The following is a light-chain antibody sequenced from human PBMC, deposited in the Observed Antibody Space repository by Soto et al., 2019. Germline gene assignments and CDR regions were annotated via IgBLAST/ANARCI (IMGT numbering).Light chain of an antibody. CDR3: SSFTSSSTLI. Sequence: QSALTQPPSVSGSPGQSVTISCTGTSGDVGSYNRVSWYQQPPGTAPKLMIYEVSNRPSGVPDRFSGSKSGNTASLTISGLQAEDDADYYCSSFTSSSTLIFGLGTKLTVL. CDR2: EVS. J-gene: IGLJ2*01. CDR1: SGDVGSYNR. V-gene: IGLV2-18*02.